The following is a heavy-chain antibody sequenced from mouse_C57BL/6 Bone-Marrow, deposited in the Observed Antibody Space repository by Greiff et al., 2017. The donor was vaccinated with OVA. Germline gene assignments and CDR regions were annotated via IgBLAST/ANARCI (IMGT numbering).Heavy chain of an antibody. V-gene: IGHV6-6*01. CDR2: IRNKANNHAT. D-gene: IGHD2-5*01. J-gene: IGHJ4*01. Sequence: EVKLEESGGGLVQPGGSMKLSCAASGFTFSDAWMDWVRQSPEKGLEWVAEIRNKANNHATYYAESVKGRFTISRDDSKSSVHLQMNSLRAEDTGIYYCTIPYSNPAMDYWGQGTSVTVSS. CDR3: TIPYSNPAMDY. CDR1: GFTFSDAW.